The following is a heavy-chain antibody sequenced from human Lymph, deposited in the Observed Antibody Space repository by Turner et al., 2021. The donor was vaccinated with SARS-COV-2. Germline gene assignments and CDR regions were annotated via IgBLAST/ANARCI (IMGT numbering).Heavy chain of an antibody. CDR3: ARDVTGPLGY. Sequence: QLQLLQSGAAVQKPGFSVKVSSKASGGTFSSYAISWVRKGPGQGLEWKGGIIPMLDIANYAQKFQGRVTNTADKSTSTAYMGLSSLRSEDTAVYYWARDVTGPLGYWGQGTLVTVSS. CDR2: IIPMLDIA. J-gene: IGHJ4*02. V-gene: IGHV1-69*10. CDR1: GGTFSSYA. D-gene: IGHD1-20*01.